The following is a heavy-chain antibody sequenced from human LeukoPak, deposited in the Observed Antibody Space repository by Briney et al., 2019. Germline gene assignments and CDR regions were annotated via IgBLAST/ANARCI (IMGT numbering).Heavy chain of an antibody. CDR2: IIPIFGTA. V-gene: IGHV1-69*13. J-gene: IGHJ4*02. Sequence: SVKVSCKASGGTFSSYAISWVRQAPGQGLEWMGGIIPIFGTANYAQKFQGRVTITAHESTSTAYMELSSLRSEDTAVYYCVLVTGIAAAGPDYWGQGTLVTVSS. CDR3: VLVTGIAAAGPDY. CDR1: GGTFSSYA. D-gene: IGHD6-13*01.